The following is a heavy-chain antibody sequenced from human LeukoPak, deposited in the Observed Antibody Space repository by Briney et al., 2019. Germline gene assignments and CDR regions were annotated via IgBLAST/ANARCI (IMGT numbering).Heavy chain of an antibody. CDR3: ARAYSSGYPYYFDY. J-gene: IGHJ4*02. Sequence: ASVKVSCKASGGTFSSYAISWVRQAPGQGLEWMGGIIPIFGTANYAQKFQGRVTITTDEPTSTAYMELSSLRSEDTAVYYCARAYSSGYPYYFDYWGQGTLVTVSS. CDR2: IIPIFGTA. D-gene: IGHD3-22*01. CDR1: GGTFSSYA. V-gene: IGHV1-69*05.